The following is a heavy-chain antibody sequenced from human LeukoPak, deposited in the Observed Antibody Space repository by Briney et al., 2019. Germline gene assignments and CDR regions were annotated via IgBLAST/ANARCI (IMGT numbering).Heavy chain of an antibody. V-gene: IGHV4-34*01. D-gene: IGHD3-16*01. CDR3: ARIRRPLRGYFDH. J-gene: IGHJ4*02. Sequence: MPSETLSLTCYLYGGSFSGYYWSWIRQSPGKGLEWIGEINQIGNTNYIPSLKSRLTISIDTSNNQFSLNLTSVTAADTGVYYCARIRRPLRGYFDHWGQGTLVT. CDR1: GGSFSGYY. CDR2: INQIGNT.